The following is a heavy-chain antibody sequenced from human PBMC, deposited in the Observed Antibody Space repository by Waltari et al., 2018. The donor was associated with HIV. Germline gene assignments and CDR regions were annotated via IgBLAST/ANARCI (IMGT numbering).Heavy chain of an antibody. V-gene: IGHV3-15*05. CDR2: IKNKINGETI. CDR3: SPWQIGSY. CDR1: GFSHNDAW. J-gene: IGHJ4*02. Sequence: EVQLVESGGGLVKPGGSVRLSCAASGFSHNDAWMIWVRKAQGKGLEWVGHIKNKINGETIDYGAIVNGRFTISRDDSKNTLYLEMNNLETDDTAVYYCSPWQIGSYWGQGTLVTVSS. D-gene: IGHD6-19*01.